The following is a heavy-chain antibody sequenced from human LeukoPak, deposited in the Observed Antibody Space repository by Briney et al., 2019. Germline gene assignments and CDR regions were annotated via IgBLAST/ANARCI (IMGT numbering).Heavy chain of an antibody. CDR1: GFTFSSYA. Sequence: GGSLRLSCAASGFTFSSYAMSWVRQAPGKGLEWVLAISGSGGSTYYADSVKGRFTISRDNSKNTLYLQMNSLRAEDTAVYYCAKDSDYYDSSGYYSALFDYWGQGTLVTVSS. D-gene: IGHD3-22*01. CDR3: AKDSDYYDSSGYYSALFDY. V-gene: IGHV3-23*01. J-gene: IGHJ4*02. CDR2: ISGSGGST.